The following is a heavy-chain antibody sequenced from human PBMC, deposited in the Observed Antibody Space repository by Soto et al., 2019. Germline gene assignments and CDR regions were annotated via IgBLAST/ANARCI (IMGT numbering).Heavy chain of an antibody. CDR2: ISGGGSSA. D-gene: IGHD3-10*01. CDR1: GFTCSEYV. J-gene: IGHJ4*02. CDR3: TRDSARTFDS. Sequence: FSDAASGFTCSEYVMSWVRKAPGKGLEWVSHISGGGSSAYYADPVKGRFTIARDNAKNTVCLQMNSLKVDDTAVYYSTRDSARTFDSLVQGTLVTVSS. V-gene: IGHV3-74*01.